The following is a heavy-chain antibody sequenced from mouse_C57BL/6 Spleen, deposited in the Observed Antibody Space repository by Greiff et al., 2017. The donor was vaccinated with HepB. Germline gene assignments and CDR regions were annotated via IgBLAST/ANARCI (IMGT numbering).Heavy chain of an antibody. V-gene: IGHV1-42*01. Sequence: VQLQQSGPELVKPGASVKISCKASGYSFTGYYMNWVKQSPEKSLEWIGEINPSTGGTTYNQKFKAKATLTVDKSSSTAYMQLKSLTSEDSAVYYCARGYDYDYAMDYWGQGTSVTVSS. J-gene: IGHJ4*01. D-gene: IGHD2-4*01. CDR1: GYSFTGYY. CDR2: INPSTGGT. CDR3: ARGYDYDYAMDY.